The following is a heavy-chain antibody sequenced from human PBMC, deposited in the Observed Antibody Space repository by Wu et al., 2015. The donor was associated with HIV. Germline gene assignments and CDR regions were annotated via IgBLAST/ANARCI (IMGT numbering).Heavy chain of an antibody. CDR1: GYGFTDNY. CDR2: INPNSGGS. V-gene: IGHV1-2*02. D-gene: IGHD1-26*01. J-gene: IGHJ1*01. CDR3: AKDYGIVGSTLPEYFQH. Sequence: QVQLIQSGAEVRKPGASVKVSCKTSGYGFTDNYIHWVRQAPGQGLEWMGWINPNSGGSKSPQKFQGRVIMTRDTSVSTVYLELTRLKFDDTAMYYCAKDYGIVGSTLPEYFQHWGQGTLVTVSS.